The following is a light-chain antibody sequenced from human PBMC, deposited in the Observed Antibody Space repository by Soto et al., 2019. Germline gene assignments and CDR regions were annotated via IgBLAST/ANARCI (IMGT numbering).Light chain of an antibody. CDR3: QTWGTGIRVV. J-gene: IGLJ2*01. CDR1: SGHSNYA. V-gene: IGLV4-69*01. CDR2: LNSDGSH. Sequence: QSVLTQSPSASASLGASVTFTCTLSSGHSNYAIAWLQQQPEKGPRYLMKLNSDGSHTKGDGIPDRFSGSSSGAQRYLTISSLQSEDEADYYCQTWGTGIRVVFGGGTKLTVL.